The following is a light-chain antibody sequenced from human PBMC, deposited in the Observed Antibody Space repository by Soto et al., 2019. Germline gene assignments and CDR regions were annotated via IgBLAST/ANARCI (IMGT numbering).Light chain of an antibody. CDR3: QSYDNSLSAFV. J-gene: IGLJ2*01. CDR2: GST. CDR1: SSNIGAYYV. V-gene: IGLV1-40*01. Sequence: QAVVTQPPSVSGAPGQRVTISCTGSSSNIGAYYVVHWYQQLPGAAPKLLIYGSTNRPSGVPDRFSGSKSGTSASLAITGLQAEDEADYYCQSYDNSLSAFVVGGGTKLTVL.